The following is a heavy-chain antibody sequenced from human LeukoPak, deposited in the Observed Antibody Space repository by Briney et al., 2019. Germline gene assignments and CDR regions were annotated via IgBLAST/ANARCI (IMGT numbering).Heavy chain of an antibody. Sequence: GGSLRLSCAASGFTFSSYAMSWVRQAPGKGLEWVSAISGSGGSTYYADSVKGRFTISRENSKNTLYLQMNSLRAEDTAVYYCAKDMGIQLWLSDYWGQGTLVTVSS. CDR2: ISGSGGST. CDR3: AKDMGIQLWLSDY. D-gene: IGHD5-18*01. V-gene: IGHV3-23*01. CDR1: GFTFSSYA. J-gene: IGHJ4*02.